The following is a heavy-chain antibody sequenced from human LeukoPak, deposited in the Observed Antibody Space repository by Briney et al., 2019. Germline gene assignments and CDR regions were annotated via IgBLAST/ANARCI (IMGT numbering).Heavy chain of an antibody. J-gene: IGHJ4*02. CDR3: ARDPHAGIFDS. V-gene: IGHV3-48*02. Sequence: GGSLRLSCATSGFTFGDFHLNWRRQAPGQGLEHDSYISSGGSTAYYADSVVGRFSISRDDAKNFLYLQMDSLRDGDTAVYYCARDPHAGIFDSWGQGTLVTVSS. CDR1: GFTFGDFH. CDR2: ISSGGSTA.